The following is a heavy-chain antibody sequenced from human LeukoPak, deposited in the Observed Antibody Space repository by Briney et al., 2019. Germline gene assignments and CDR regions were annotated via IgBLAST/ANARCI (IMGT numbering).Heavy chain of an antibody. CDR1: GFTFSSYS. CDR2: ISSSSSYI. V-gene: IGHV3-21*01. J-gene: IGHJ4*02. Sequence: GGSLRLSCAASGFTFSSYSMNWVRQAPGKGLEWVSSISSSSSYIYYADSVKGRFTISRDNAKNSLYLQMNSLRAEDTAVYYCAREPMVYSYYFDYWGQGTLVTVSS. D-gene: IGHD2-8*01. CDR3: AREPMVYSYYFDY.